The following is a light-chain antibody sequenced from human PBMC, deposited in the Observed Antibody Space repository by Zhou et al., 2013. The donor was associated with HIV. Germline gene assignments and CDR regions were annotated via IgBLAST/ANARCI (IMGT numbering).Light chain of an antibody. Sequence: DIQMTQSPSTLSASVGDRVTITCRASQSISTWLAWYQQKRGKAPKLLIYKASNLESGVPSRFSGSGSGTEFTLTISSLQPDDFATYYCQQYNFYSNTFGGGTRVELK. J-gene: IGKJ4*01. CDR1: QSISTW. CDR2: KAS. CDR3: QQYNFYSNT. V-gene: IGKV1-5*03.